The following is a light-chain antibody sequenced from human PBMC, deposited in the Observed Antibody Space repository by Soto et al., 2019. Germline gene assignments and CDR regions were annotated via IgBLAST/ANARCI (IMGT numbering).Light chain of an antibody. CDR2: DVS. V-gene: IGLV2-14*01. J-gene: IGLJ1*01. Sequence: QSALTQPASVSGSPGQSITISCTGTSSDVGGYNYVSWYQQHPGKAPKLMIYDVSNRPSGVSNRFSGSKSGNTASLTIFGLQTEDEADYYCCSFAGSGTYVIGTGTKVTVL. CDR1: SSDVGGYNY. CDR3: CSFAGSGTYV.